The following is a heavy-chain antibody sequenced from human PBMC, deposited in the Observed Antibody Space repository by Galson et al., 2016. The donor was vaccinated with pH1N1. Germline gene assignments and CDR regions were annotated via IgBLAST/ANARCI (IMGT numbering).Heavy chain of an antibody. CDR2: IKPDGSQT. J-gene: IGHJ4*02. CDR1: GFTSSDYW. Sequence: SLRLSCAASGFTSSDYWMNWVRQAPGKGLEWVANIKPDGSQTYYVDSVKGRFTISRDNVKNSMFLHMYSLRAEDTAVYYCARAVATRESFWGQGTLVTVSS. V-gene: IGHV3-7*03. CDR3: ARAVATRESF. D-gene: IGHD5-24*01.